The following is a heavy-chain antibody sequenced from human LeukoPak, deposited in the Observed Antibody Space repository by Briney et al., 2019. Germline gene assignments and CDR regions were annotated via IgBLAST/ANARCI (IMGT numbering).Heavy chain of an antibody. Sequence: GASVKVSCKASGYIFSYYAIQWVRQAPGQGLDWMGWINAGNVKTKYSQKFQGRVTITRATSAGTAYMELSGLRSEDTAVYYCARARWTSTVTTYYLDYWGQGTLVTVSS. D-gene: IGHD4-17*01. CDR3: ARARWTSTVTTYYLDY. CDR2: INAGNVKT. V-gene: IGHV1-3*01. CDR1: GYIFSYYA. J-gene: IGHJ4*02.